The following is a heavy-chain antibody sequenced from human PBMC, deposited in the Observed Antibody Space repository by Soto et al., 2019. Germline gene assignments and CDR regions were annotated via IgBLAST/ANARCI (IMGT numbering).Heavy chain of an antibody. D-gene: IGHD6-13*01. CDR3: ARARAIAAAGISWFDP. CDR1: GFTFSSYW. CDR2: INSDGSST. V-gene: IGHV3-74*01. Sequence: PGGSLRLSCAASGFTFSSYWMHWVRQAPGKGLVWVSRINSDGSSTSYADSVKGRFTISRDSAKNTLYLQMNSLRAEDTAVYYCARARAIAAAGISWFDPWGQGTLVTVSS. J-gene: IGHJ5*02.